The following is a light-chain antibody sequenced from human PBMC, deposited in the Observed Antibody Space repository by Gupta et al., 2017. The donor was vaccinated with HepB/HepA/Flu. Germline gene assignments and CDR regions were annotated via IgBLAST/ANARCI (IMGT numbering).Light chain of an antibody. CDR1: QSIRAY. Sequence: EIVMTHSPAPLSVSPGERATLSCRASQSIRAYLAWFQQKSGQAPRPLIYDASIRASGVPARFSGSGSGTEFTLTISSLQSEDFAIYYCQQYNSWPITFGQGTRLEIK. J-gene: IGKJ5*01. CDR2: DAS. CDR3: QQYNSWPIT. V-gene: IGKV3-15*01.